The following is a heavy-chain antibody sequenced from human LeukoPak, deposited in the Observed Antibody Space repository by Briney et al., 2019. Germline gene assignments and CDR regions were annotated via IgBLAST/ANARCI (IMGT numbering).Heavy chain of an antibody. J-gene: IGHJ4*02. CDR1: GYTFTEYA. CDR2: INPNSGGT. D-gene: IGHD7-27*01. V-gene: IGHV1-2*02. Sequence: GAPVKVSCKASGYTFTEYAMHWVRLAPGHGLEWMGWINPNSGGTNYAQKFQGRVTMTRDTSISTAYMELSRLRSDDTAVYYCARSLRTGDHLNYWGQGTLVTVSS. CDR3: ARSLRTGDHLNY.